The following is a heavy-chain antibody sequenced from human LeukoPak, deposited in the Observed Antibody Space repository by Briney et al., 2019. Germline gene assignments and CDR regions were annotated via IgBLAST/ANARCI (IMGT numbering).Heavy chain of an antibody. CDR3: ARKGTGDRDYYYMDV. CDR2: IIPIFGTA. J-gene: IGHJ6*03. Sequence: GASVKVSCKVSGYTLTELSMHWVRQAPGKGLEWMGGIIPIFGTANYAQKFQGRVTITTDESTSTAYMELSSLRSEDTAVYYCARKGTGDRDYYYMDVWGKGTTVTVSS. V-gene: IGHV1-69*05. D-gene: IGHD7-27*01. CDR1: GYTLTELS.